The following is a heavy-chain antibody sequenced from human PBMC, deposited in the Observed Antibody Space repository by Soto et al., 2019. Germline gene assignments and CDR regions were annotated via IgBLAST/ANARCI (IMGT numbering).Heavy chain of an antibody. CDR2: MNPNSGNT. V-gene: IGHV1-8*01. CDR1: GYTFTSFD. Sequence: QVQLVQSGAEVKKPGASVKVSCKASGYTFTSFDINWVRQATGQGLEWMGWMNPNSGNTGYAQKFQSRVTMTRDTSISTAYMELNILTSEDTAVYYCARGPIYGSGSYLSDPWGQGTLVTVSS. CDR3: ARGPIYGSGSYLSDP. D-gene: IGHD3-10*01. J-gene: IGHJ5*02.